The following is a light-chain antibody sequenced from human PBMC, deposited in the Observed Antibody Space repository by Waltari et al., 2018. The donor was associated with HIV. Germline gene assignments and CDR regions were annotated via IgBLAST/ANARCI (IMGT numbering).Light chain of an antibody. CDR3: QVWDSSSNHAV. Sequence: SYVLPQPPSVSVAPGQTARITCWGNNIGRNSVHYYQQKPGQAPVLVVYDDTDRPSGIPERFSGSNSGNTATLTISRVEAGDEADYYCQVWDSSSNHAVFGGGTKLTVL. CDR2: DDT. V-gene: IGLV3-21*02. CDR1: NIGRNS. J-gene: IGLJ3*02.